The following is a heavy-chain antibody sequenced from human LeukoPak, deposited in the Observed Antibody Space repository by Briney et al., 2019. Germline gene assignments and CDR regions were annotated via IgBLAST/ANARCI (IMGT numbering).Heavy chain of an antibody. CDR1: GGSFSGYY. D-gene: IGHD3-16*02. CDR3: ARRRHYVWGSYRYTGYYFDY. J-gene: IGHJ4*02. CDR2: INHSGST. Sequence: PSETLSLTCAVYGGSFSGYYWSWIRQPPGKGLEWIGEINHSGSTNYSPSLKSRVTISVDTSKNQFSLKLSSVTAADTAVYYCARRRHYVWGSYRYTGYYFDYWGQGTLVTVSS. V-gene: IGHV4-34*01.